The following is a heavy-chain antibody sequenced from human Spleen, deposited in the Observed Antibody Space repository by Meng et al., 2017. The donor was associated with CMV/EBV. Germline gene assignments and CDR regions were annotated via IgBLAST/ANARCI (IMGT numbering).Heavy chain of an antibody. Sequence: GGSISNSGHDWSWIRQHPGKGLEWIGYIYYTGATYYNPSLKSRVIISVDTSQGQFSLRLSSVTAADTAVYYCARELENSGWLYWFDSWGQGTLVTVSS. CDR1: GGSISNSGHD. CDR2: IYYTGAT. V-gene: IGHV4-31*02. J-gene: IGHJ5*01. D-gene: IGHD6-19*01. CDR3: ARELENSGWLYWFDS.